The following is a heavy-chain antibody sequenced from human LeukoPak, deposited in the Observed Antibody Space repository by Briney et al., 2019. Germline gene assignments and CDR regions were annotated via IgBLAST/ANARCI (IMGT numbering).Heavy chain of an antibody. CDR2: ISTSSRNR. Sequence: MSWIHQAPGKGLEWISYISTSSRNRYYADSVKGRFTVSRDNDKKSVFLQMDSLRADDTAVYYCARVGRYCSGTDCSFYFDSWGQGTLVTVSS. V-gene: IGHV3-11*01. J-gene: IGHJ4*02. D-gene: IGHD2-15*01. CDR3: ARVGRYCSGTDCSFYFDS.